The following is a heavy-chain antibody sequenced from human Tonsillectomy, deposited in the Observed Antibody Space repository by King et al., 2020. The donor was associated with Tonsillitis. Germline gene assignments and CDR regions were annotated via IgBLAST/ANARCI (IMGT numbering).Heavy chain of an antibody. D-gene: IGHD5-24*01. J-gene: IGHJ4*02. CDR2: ISDSGGST. CDR1: GFTFRNYA. V-gene: IGHV3-23*04. CDR3: AKGGRWLQDYYFDY. Sequence: VQLVESGGGLVQPGGSLRLSCAASGFTFRNYAMSWVRQAPGKGLEWASGISDSGGSTYYADSVKGRFTISRDNSRNTLYLEMNSLRVEDSAVYYCAKGGRWLQDYYFDYWGQGTLVTVSS.